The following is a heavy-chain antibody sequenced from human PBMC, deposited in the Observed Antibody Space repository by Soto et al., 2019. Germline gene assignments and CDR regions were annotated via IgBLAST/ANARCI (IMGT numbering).Heavy chain of an antibody. CDR2: INTDGSGT. Sequence: EVQLVESGGGLVQPGGSLRLSCAASGFTFSSYWMHWVRHAPGKGLVWVSRINTDGSGTSYADSVKGRFTISRDNVKNMMYLQMNSLRAEDTAVYYCARDSYSVTPGIYYGMDVWGQGTTVTVSS. J-gene: IGHJ6*02. CDR1: GFTFSSYW. V-gene: IGHV3-74*01. CDR3: ARDSYSVTPGIYYGMDV. D-gene: IGHD1-26*01.